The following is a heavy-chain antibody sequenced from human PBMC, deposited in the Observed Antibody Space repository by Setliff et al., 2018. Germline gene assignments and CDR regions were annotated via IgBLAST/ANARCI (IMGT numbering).Heavy chain of an antibody. CDR1: GASITSGVFY. Sequence: SETLSLTCSVSGASITSGVFYWTWIRQPAGKGLEWIGHISPSGGTTYNPSVKSRVTISLDTSKNHFSLKLDSVTAADTALYYCARSPSSGAYWNPRPFYSDYWARGTLVTVSS. CDR3: ARSPSSGAYWNPRPFYSDY. V-gene: IGHV4-61*09. D-gene: IGHD1-26*01. CDR2: ISPSGGT. J-gene: IGHJ4*02.